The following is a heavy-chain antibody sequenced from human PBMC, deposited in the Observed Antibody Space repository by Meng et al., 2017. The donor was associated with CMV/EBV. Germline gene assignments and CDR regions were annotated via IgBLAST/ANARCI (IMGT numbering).Heavy chain of an antibody. CDR3: ARGSSRYGLDWFDP. J-gene: IGHJ5*02. V-gene: IGHV1-18*01. Sequence: ASVKVSCKASGGTFSSYTISWVRQAPGQGLEWMGWISAYNGNTNYAQKLQGRVTMTTDTSTSTAYMELRSLRSDDTAVYYCARGSSRYGLDWFDPWGQGTLVTVSS. CDR1: GGTFSSYT. D-gene: IGHD6-13*01. CDR2: ISAYNGNT.